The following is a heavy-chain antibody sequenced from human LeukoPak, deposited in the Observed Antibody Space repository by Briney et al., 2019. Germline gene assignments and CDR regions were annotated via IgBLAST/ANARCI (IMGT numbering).Heavy chain of an antibody. CDR2: IIPIFGTA. CDR3: ARGTPRRFDY. D-gene: IGHD2-2*01. J-gene: IGHJ4*02. Sequence: ASVKVSRTASGGTFSIYAISWVRQAPGQGLEWMGGIIPIFGTANYAQKFQGRVTITADESTSTAYMELSSLRSEDTAVYYCARGTPRRFDYWGQGTLVTVSS. CDR1: GGTFSIYA. V-gene: IGHV1-69*13.